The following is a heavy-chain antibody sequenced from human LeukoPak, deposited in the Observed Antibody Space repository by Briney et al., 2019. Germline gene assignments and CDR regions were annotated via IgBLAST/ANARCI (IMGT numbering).Heavy chain of an antibody. V-gene: IGHV1-18*01. J-gene: IGHJ5*02. Sequence: GASVKVSCKASGYTFTSYAFRWVRQAPGQGLEWMGWISAYNGNTNYAQNLQGRVTMTTDTSTSTAYMELRSLRSDDTAVYYCAREGAYCSSTGCHLQSWFDPWGQGTLVTVSS. D-gene: IGHD2-2*01. CDR3: AREGAYCSSTGCHLQSWFDP. CDR1: GYTFTSYA. CDR2: ISAYNGNT.